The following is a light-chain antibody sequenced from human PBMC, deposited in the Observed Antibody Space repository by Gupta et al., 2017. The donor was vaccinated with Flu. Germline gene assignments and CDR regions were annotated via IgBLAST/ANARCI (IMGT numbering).Light chain of an antibody. CDR3: LLYYRGAQIWV. Sequence: QTVVTQEPSLTVSPGGTVTLTCASSTGAVTSNNYPYWFQQKPGQAPRPLIYTATNKASWTPARFSGSLLGGKAALTLSGVQPEDEADYYCLLYYRGAQIWVFGGGTKLAVL. J-gene: IGLJ3*02. CDR2: TAT. CDR1: TGAVTSNNY. V-gene: IGLV7-43*01.